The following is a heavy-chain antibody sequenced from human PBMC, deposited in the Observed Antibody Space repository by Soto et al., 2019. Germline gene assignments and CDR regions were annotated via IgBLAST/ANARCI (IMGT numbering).Heavy chain of an antibody. V-gene: IGHV1-69*02. Sequence: SVKVSCKASGGTFSSHTISWVRQAPGQGLEWMGRIIPILGIANYAQKFQGRVTITADKSTSTAYMELSSLRSEDTAVYYCARATPVAEYFQHWGLGTLVTVSS. CDR2: IIPILGIA. D-gene: IGHD1-26*01. CDR1: GGTFSSHT. J-gene: IGHJ1*01. CDR3: ARATPVAEYFQH.